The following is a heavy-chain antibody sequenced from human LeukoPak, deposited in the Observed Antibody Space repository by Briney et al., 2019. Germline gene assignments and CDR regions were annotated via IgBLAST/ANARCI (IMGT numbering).Heavy chain of an antibody. V-gene: IGHV1-18*01. J-gene: IGHJ4*02. CDR3: ARDRAHGTDYFDY. D-gene: IGHD3-10*01. CDR1: RYTFSNYG. CDR2: ISGYNGNT. Sequence: ASVKVPCKASRYTFSNYGITWVRQAPGQGLEWMGWISGYNGNTNYAQKLQGRVTVTTDTSTSTAYMELRSLRSDDTALYYCARDRAHGTDYFDYWGQGTLVTVSS.